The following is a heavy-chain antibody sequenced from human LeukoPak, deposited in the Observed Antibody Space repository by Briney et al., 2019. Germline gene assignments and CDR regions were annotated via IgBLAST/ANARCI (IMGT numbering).Heavy chain of an antibody. D-gene: IGHD6-25*01. V-gene: IGHV1-2*02. CDR1: GSMFAGHY. J-gene: IGHJ4*02. Sequence: GASVKVSCKASGSMFAGHYRHWMRQAPGQGLEWMGWISPSNGATKYAQNFQGRVCMTRDTSISTAYMELSDLRSDDTAVYYCAVSVQAAAIPAFDNWGQGTLVTVSS. CDR2: ISPSNGAT. CDR3: AVSVQAAAIPAFDN.